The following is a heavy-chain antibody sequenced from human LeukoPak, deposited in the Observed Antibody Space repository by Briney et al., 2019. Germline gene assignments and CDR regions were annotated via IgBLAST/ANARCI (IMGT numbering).Heavy chain of an antibody. CDR1: GFTFSSYS. J-gene: IGHJ4*02. D-gene: IGHD2/OR15-2a*01. Sequence: GGSLRLSCAASGFTFSSYSINWVRQAPGKGLEWVGRIKSKTDGGTTDYAAPVKGRFTISRDDSKNTLYLQMNSLKTEDTAVYYCTTDGFPPHFFDYWGQGTLVTVSS. V-gene: IGHV3-15*01. CDR3: TTDGFPPHFFDY. CDR2: IKSKTDGGTT.